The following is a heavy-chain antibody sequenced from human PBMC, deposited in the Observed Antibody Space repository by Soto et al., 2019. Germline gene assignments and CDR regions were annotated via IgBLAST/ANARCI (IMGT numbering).Heavy chain of an antibody. CDR2: IWYDGSNK. CDR3: GRDGALGDTAVVDS. CDR1: GFTFSTYG. D-gene: IGHD5-18*01. V-gene: IGHV3-33*01. J-gene: IGHJ4*02. Sequence: QVQLVESGGGGVQPGKSLRLSCTASGFTFSTYGMHWVRQAPGKGLEWVAVIWYDGSNKYHGDSLKGRFTISRDNSKNTLYLQMNNLRAEDTAVYFCGRDGALGDTAVVDSWGQGTLVTVSS.